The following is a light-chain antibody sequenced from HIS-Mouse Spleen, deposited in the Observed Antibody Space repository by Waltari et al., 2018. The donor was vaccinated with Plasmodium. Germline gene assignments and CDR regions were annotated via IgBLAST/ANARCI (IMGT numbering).Light chain of an antibody. CDR3: YSTGSSGNHRV. J-gene: IGLJ3*02. CDR1: ASPKQY. V-gene: IGLV3-10*01. CDR2: EDS. Sequence: SYELTQPPPVPVSPGQTARLTSSGDASPKQYAYWYKQKSGQAPVLVIYEDSKRPSGIPERFSGSSSGTMATLTISGAQVEDEADYYCYSTGSSGNHRVFGGGTKLTVL.